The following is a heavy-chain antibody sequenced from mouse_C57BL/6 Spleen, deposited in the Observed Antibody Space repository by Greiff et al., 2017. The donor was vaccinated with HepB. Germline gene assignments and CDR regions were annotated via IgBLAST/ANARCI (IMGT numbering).Heavy chain of an antibody. V-gene: IGHV1-26*01. CDR3: ARSRDRGVYFDY. D-gene: IGHD3-1*01. Sequence: EVQLQQSGPELVKPGASVKISCKASGYTFTDYYMNWVKQSHGKSLEWIGDINPNNGGTSYNQKFKGKATLTVDKSSSTAYMELRSLTSEDSAVYYCARSRDRGVYFDYWGQGTTLTVSS. J-gene: IGHJ2*01. CDR1: GYTFTDYY. CDR2: INPNNGGT.